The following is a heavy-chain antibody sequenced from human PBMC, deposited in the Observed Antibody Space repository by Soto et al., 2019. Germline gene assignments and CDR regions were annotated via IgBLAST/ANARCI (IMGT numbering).Heavy chain of an antibody. V-gene: IGHV4-31*03. CDR2: IYHSGST. CDR1: GASITSGDYY. J-gene: IGHJ5*02. CDR3: ARGTGYYYDSSGYNWFDP. Sequence: SETLSLTCTVSGASITSGDYYWSWIRQHPGKGLEWIGYIYHSGSTYYNPSLKSRVTISVDRSKNQFSLNLSPVTAADTAVYYCARGTGYYYDSSGYNWFDPWGQGTLVTVSS. D-gene: IGHD3-22*01.